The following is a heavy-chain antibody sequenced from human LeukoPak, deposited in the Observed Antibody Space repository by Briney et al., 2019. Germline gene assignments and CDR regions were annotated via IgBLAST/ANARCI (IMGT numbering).Heavy chain of an antibody. J-gene: IGHJ6*02. D-gene: IGHD3-9*01. Sequence: PGRSLRLSCAASGFTFSSYAMHWVRQAPGKGLEWVAVISYDGSNKYYADSVKGRFTISRDNSKNTLYLQMNSLRAEDTAVYYCAREELPAGLRYFDWLSQYCYYGMDVWGQGTTVTVSS. CDR3: AREELPAGLRYFDWLSQYCYYGMDV. V-gene: IGHV3-30*04. CDR2: ISYDGSNK. CDR1: GFTFSSYA.